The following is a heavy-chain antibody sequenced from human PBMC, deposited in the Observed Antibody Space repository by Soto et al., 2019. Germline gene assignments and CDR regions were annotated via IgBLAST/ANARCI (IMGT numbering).Heavy chain of an antibody. CDR1: GFSFSSYW. D-gene: IGHD2-15*01. CDR2: IKQDGSEK. J-gene: IGHJ4*02. V-gene: IGHV3-7*01. CDR3: GRVRRSDPDDY. Sequence: EVQLVESGGWLVQPGGSLRLSCAASGFSFSSYWMSWVRQAQGKGLEWVANIKQDGSEKQYVDFVKGRFTISRDNAKNSLYLQMNSLRDEDTAVYYCGRVRRSDPDDYWGQGTLVTVSS.